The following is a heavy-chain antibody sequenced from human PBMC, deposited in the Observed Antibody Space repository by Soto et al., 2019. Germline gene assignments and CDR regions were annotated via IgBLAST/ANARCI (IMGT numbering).Heavy chain of an antibody. D-gene: IGHD1-1*01. Sequence: GGSLRLSCAASGFTFSSYAMSWVRQAPGKGLEWVSAISGSGGSTYYADSVKGRFTISRDNSKNTLYLQMNSLRAEDTAVYYCAKHDLQPRTSHSYYYGMDVWGQGTTVTVSS. CDR1: GFTFSSYA. V-gene: IGHV3-23*01. CDR2: ISGSGGST. CDR3: AKHDLQPRTSHSYYYGMDV. J-gene: IGHJ6*02.